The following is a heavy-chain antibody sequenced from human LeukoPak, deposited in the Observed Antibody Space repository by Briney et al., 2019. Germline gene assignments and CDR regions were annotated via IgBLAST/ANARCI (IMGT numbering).Heavy chain of an antibody. CDR3: TSLSSVQLERHRLERKKYYYYMDV. J-gene: IGHJ6*03. V-gene: IGHV3-73*01. D-gene: IGHD1-1*01. CDR1: GFTFSGSA. CDR2: IRSKANSYAT. Sequence: GGSLRLSCAASGFTFSGSAMHGVRQASGKGLEWVGRIRSKANSYATAYAASVKGRFTISRDDSKNTAYLQMNSLKTEDTAVYYCTSLSSVQLERHRLERKKYYYYMDVWGKGTTVTVSS.